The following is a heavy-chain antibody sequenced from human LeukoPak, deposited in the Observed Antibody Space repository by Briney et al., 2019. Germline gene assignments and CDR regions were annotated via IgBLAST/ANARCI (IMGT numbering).Heavy chain of an antibody. CDR1: GGSFSGYY. Sequence: PSETLSLTCAVYGGSFSGYYWSWIRQPPGKGLEWIGEINHSGSTNYNPSLKSRVTISMDTSKSQFSLKLNSVTAADTAVYYCARRFYFDSSGYYVYWGQGTLVTVSS. CDR3: ARRFYFDSSGYYVY. D-gene: IGHD3-22*01. CDR2: INHSGST. V-gene: IGHV4-34*01. J-gene: IGHJ4*02.